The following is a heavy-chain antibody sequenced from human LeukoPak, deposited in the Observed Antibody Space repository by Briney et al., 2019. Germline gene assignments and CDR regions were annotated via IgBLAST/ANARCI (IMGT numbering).Heavy chain of an antibody. CDR3: AKGGYSYGYDDWFDP. V-gene: IGHV3-23*01. Sequence: GGSLRLSCAASGFTFSSYAMRWVRQAPGKGLEWVSAISGSGGSTYYADSVKGRFTISRDNSKNTLYLQMNSLRAEDTAVYYCAKGGYSYGYDDWFDPWGQGTLVTVSS. D-gene: IGHD5-18*01. CDR2: ISGSGGST. CDR1: GFTFSSYA. J-gene: IGHJ5*02.